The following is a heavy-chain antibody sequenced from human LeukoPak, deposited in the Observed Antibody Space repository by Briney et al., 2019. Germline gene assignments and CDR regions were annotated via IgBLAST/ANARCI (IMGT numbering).Heavy chain of an antibody. V-gene: IGHV4-59*12. J-gene: IGHJ6*03. D-gene: IGHD6-6*01. CDR3: ARGRQGVIAARPGRDNYYYYMDV. CDR1: GGSISSYY. Sequence: PSETLSLTCTVSGGSISSYYWSWIRQPPGKGLEWIGYIYYSGSTNYNPSLKSRVTISVDTSKNQFSLKLSSVTAADTAVYYCARGRQGVIAARPGRDNYYYYMDVWGKGTTVTVSS. CDR2: IYYSGST.